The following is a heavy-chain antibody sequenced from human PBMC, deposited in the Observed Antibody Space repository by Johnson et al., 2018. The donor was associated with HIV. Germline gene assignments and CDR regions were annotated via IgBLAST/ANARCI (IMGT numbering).Heavy chain of an antibody. V-gene: IGHV3-30*02. CDR1: GFTLSSYA. CDR3: AARGLWTYDAFDI. J-gene: IGHJ3*02. CDR2: IRYDGSNK. D-gene: IGHD4/OR15-4a*01. Sequence: QMLLVESGGGVVQPGGSLRLSCAASGFTLSSYAMHWVRQAPGKGLAWVAFIRYDGSNKYYADSVKGRFTISRDNSKNTLYLQMNSLRTEDTAVYYCAARGLWTYDAFDIWGQGTMVTVSS.